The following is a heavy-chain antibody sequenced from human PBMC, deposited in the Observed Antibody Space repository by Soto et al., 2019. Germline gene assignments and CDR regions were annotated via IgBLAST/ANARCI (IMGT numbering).Heavy chain of an antibody. D-gene: IGHD2-2*01. CDR2: INAGNGNT. V-gene: IGHV1-3*01. J-gene: IGHJ2*01. Sequence: QVQLVQSGAEVKKPGASVKVSCKASGYTFTSYAMHWVRQAPGQRLEWMGWINAGNGNTKYSHKFQGRVTITRDKSASTAYMELSSLRSEETAVYYCARDGGGGIVVVPAALCWYFDLWGRGTLVTVSS. CDR3: ARDGGGGIVVVPAALCWYFDL. CDR1: GYTFTSYA.